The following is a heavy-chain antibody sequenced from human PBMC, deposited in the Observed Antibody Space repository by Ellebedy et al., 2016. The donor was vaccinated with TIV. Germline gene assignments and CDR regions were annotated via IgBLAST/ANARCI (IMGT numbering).Heavy chain of an antibody. J-gene: IGHJ6*03. CDR3: ARQACSSTSCYIGAPSLPMDV. D-gene: IGHD2-2*02. CDR1: GGSISSSSYY. CDR2: IYYSGST. Sequence: SETLSLTXTVSGGSISSSSYYWGWIRQPPGKGLEWIGSIYYSGSTYYNPSLKSRVTISVDTSKNQFSLKLSSVTATDTAVYYCARQACSSTSCYIGAPSLPMDVWGKGTTVTVSS. V-gene: IGHV4-39*01.